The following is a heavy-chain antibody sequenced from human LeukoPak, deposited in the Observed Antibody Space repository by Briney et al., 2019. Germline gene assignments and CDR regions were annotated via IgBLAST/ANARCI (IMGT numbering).Heavy chain of an antibody. V-gene: IGHV3-7*01. CDR2: IKQDGSEK. CDR3: AREVLRFGELLPLDY. D-gene: IGHD3-10*01. CDR1: GFTFSSYN. Sequence: GSLRLSCAASGFTFSSYNMNWVRQAPGKGLEWVANIKQDGSEKYYVDSVKGRFTISRDNAKNSLYLQMNSLRAEDTAVYYCAREVLRFGELLPLDYWGQGTLVTVSS. J-gene: IGHJ4*02.